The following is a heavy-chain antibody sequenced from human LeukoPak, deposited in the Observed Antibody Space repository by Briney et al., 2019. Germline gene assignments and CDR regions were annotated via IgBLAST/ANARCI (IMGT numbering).Heavy chain of an antibody. CDR3: VKDWGAYDSSGCYSDY. J-gene: IGHJ4*02. D-gene: IGHD3-22*01. CDR1: GFTFSSYA. V-gene: IGHV3-64D*06. CDR2: ISSNGGST. Sequence: GGSLRLSCSASGFTFSSYAMHWVRQAPGKGLEYVSAISSNGGSTYYADSVKGRFTISRDNSKNTLYLQMSSLRAEDTAVYYCVKDWGAYDSSGCYSDYWGQGTLVTVSS.